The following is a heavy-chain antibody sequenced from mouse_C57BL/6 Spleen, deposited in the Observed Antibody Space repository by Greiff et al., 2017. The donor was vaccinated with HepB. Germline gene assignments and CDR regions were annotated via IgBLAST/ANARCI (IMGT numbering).Heavy chain of an antibody. CDR2: IDPSDSYT. Sequence: QVQLQQPGAELVRPGTSVKLSCKASGYTFTSYWMHWVKQRPGQGLEWIGVIDPSDSYTNYNQKFKGKATLTVDTSSSTAYMQLSSLTSEDSAVYYSARGDYDWDRAWFAYWGQGTLVTVSA. J-gene: IGHJ3*01. D-gene: IGHD2-4*01. CDR1: GYTFTSYW. CDR3: ARGDYDWDRAWFAY. V-gene: IGHV1-59*01.